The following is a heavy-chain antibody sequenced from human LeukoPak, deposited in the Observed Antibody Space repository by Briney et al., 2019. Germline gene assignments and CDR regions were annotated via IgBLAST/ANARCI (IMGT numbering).Heavy chain of an antibody. V-gene: IGHV3-7*01. D-gene: IGHD3-9*01. CDR3: ARVDYLDEGFGY. CDR2: IKQDGSAR. CDR1: GFTFSSYW. J-gene: IGHJ4*02. Sequence: GSLRLSCAASGFTFSSYWMTWVRQAPGKGLEWVANIKQDGSARHYGDPVKGRFTISRDNAKNSLYLQMNSLRAGDTAVYYCARVDYLDEGFGYWGQGTLVTVSS.